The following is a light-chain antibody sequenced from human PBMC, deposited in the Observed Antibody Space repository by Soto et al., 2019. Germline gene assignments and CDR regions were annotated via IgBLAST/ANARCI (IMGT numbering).Light chain of an antibody. V-gene: IGKV3-20*01. Sequence: EIVLTQSPGTLSLSPGESAALSCRASQSISNNFLAWYQRKPGQAPRLLIYGASYRATAIPYRFSGSGSGTDFTLTITRLEPDAFAVSYCQQYGGSPPTFGEGTTVEVK. CDR2: GAS. J-gene: IGKJ1*01. CDR1: QSISNNF. CDR3: QQYGGSPPT.